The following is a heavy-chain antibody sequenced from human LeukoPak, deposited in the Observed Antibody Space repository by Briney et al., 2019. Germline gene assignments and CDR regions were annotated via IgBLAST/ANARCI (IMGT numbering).Heavy chain of an antibody. CDR3: ARSSRGDAINFDY. CDR2: LNSDGSST. J-gene: IGHJ4*02. V-gene: IGHV3-74*01. Sequence: GGSLRLSCAASGFTFSSYWMHWVRQAPGKGQVWVSRLNSDGSSTSYADSVKGRFTISRDNAKNTLYLQMNSLRAEDTAVYYCARSSRGDAINFDYWGQGTLVTVSS. CDR1: GFTFSSYW. D-gene: IGHD2-21*02.